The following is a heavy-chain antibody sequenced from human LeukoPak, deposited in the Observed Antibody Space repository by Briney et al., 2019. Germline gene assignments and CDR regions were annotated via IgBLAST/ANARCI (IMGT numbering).Heavy chain of an antibody. D-gene: IGHD3-10*01. J-gene: IGHJ4*02. CDR2: IIPIFGTA. CDR1: GGTFSSYA. V-gene: IGHV1-69*05. Sequence: SSVKVSCKASGGTFSSYAISWVRQAPGQGLEWMGGIIPIFGTANYAQKFQGRVTITTDESTSTAYMELSSLRSEDTAVYYCASGGMGGSGSYRFDYWGQGTLVTVSS. CDR3: ASGGMGGSGSYRFDY.